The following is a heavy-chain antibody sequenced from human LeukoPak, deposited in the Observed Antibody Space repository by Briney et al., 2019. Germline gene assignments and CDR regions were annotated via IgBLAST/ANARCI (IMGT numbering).Heavy chain of an antibody. Sequence: GGSLRLSCAAPGFTFSSYAMHWVRQAPGKGLEWVAIIWSDGNNKYYADSVEGRFTISRDTSKNTLFLQMNSLRAEDTAVYYCARGGSGPLDYWGQGTLVTVSS. J-gene: IGHJ4*02. D-gene: IGHD6-19*01. V-gene: IGHV3-30*02. CDR3: ARGGSGPLDY. CDR1: GFTFSSYA. CDR2: IWSDGNNK.